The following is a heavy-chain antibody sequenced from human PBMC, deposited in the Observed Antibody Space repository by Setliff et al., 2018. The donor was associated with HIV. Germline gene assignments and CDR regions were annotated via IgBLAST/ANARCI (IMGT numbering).Heavy chain of an antibody. V-gene: IGHV1-69*05. CDR2: VIPVFGTG. Sequence: SVKVSCKVSGGTFSDYAVTWVRQAPGQGLEWMGGVIPVFGTGDYAQKFQGRVTITTDESTRTAYMELRSLRSEDTAVYYCARVPSPFVQEGYFDDWGQGTLVTVSS. D-gene: IGHD3-3*01. CDR3: ARVPSPFVQEGYFDD. J-gene: IGHJ4*01. CDR1: GGTFSDYA.